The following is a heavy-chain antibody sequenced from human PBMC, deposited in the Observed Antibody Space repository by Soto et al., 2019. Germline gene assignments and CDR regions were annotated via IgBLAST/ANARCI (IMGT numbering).Heavy chain of an antibody. CDR3: ASDPYYYAAGY. CDR2: ISGGGETI. J-gene: IGHJ4*02. CDR1: GFIFSDLY. D-gene: IGHD3-10*01. V-gene: IGHV3-11*01. Sequence: GGSLRLSCAASGFIFSDLYMTWIRQAPGKGLEWLSYISGGGETIHYADSVKGRFTVSRDNARRSLYLQMNSLRAEDTAVYYCASDPYYYAAGYWGQGTLVTVSS.